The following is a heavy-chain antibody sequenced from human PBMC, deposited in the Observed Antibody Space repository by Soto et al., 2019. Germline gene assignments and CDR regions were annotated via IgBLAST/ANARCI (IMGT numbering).Heavy chain of an antibody. CDR3: ARDFTDSSGPTLGMGV. Sequence: PSETLSLTCTVSGGSISSGGYYWSWIRQHPGKGLEWIGYIYYSGSTYYNPSLKSRVTISVDTSKNQFSLKPSSVTAADTAVYYCARDFTDSSGPTLGMGVWGQGTTVTVSS. J-gene: IGHJ6*02. V-gene: IGHV4-31*03. CDR2: IYYSGST. D-gene: IGHD6-19*01. CDR1: GGSISSGGYY.